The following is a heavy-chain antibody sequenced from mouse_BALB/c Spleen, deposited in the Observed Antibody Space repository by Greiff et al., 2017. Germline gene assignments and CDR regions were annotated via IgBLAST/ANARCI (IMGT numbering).Heavy chain of an antibody. V-gene: IGHV1-7*01. D-gene: IGHD2-10*02. Sequence: LQESGAELAKPGASVKMSCKASGYTFTSYWMHWVKQRPGQGLEWIGYINPSTGYTEYNQKFKDKATLTADKSSSTAYMQLSSLTSEDSAVYYCATSYGNYEAYWGQGTLVTVSA. CDR2: INPSTGYT. CDR1: GYTFTSYW. CDR3: ATSYGNYEAY. J-gene: IGHJ3*01.